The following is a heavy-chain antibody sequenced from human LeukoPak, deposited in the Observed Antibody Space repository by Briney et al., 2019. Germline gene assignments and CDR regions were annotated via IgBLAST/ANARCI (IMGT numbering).Heavy chain of an antibody. J-gene: IGHJ6*03. D-gene: IGHD6-6*01. CDR1: GGSISNYY. CDR2: IYTRGST. Sequence: SETLSLTCTVSGGSISNYYWSWIRQPAGKGLEWIGRIYTRGSTNYNPSLKRRVTMSVDTSKNQFALKLDSVTAADTAVYYCARDVRRSSSSSNSYYYYMDVWGKGTTVTVSS. CDR3: ARDVRRSSSSSNSYYYYMDV. V-gene: IGHV4-4*07.